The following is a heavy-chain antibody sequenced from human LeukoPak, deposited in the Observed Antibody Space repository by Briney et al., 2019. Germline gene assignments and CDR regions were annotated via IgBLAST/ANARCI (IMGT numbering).Heavy chain of an antibody. Sequence: PGGSLRLSCAASGFTFSSYAMSWVRQAPGKGLEWVSAISGGGGSTYYADSVKGRFTISRDNSKNTLYLQMNSLRAEDTAVYYCAKFDYYDSSGYYNKVLDAFDIWGQGTMVTVSS. J-gene: IGHJ3*02. CDR2: ISGGGGST. V-gene: IGHV3-23*01. CDR3: AKFDYYDSSGYYNKVLDAFDI. CDR1: GFTFSSYA. D-gene: IGHD3-22*01.